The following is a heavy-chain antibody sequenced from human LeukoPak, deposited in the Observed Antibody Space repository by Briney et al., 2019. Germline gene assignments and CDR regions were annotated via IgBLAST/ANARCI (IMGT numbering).Heavy chain of an antibody. CDR3: ARGGGPTYCGGDCSDAFDI. J-gene: IGHJ3*02. CDR1: GGSISSSSYY. CDR2: IYYSGST. V-gene: IGHV4-39*07. D-gene: IGHD2-21*02. Sequence: SETLSLTCTVSGGSISSSSYYWGWIRQPPGKGLEWIGSIYYSGSTNYNPSLKSRVTISVDTSKNQFSLKLSSVTAADTAVYYCARGGGPTYCGGDCSDAFDIWGQGTMVTVSS.